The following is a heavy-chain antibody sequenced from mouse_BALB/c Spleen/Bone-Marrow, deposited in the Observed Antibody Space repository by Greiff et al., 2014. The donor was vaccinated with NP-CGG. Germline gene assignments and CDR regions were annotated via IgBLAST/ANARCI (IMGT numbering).Heavy chain of an antibody. V-gene: IGHV5-4*02. CDR3: ARSGERYGAMDY. CDR1: GFTFSDFY. Sequence: DVKLVESGGGLVKPGGSLKLSCAASGFTFSDFYMFWFRQTPEKGLEWVATISNGGTYTYYPDSVKGRFTISRDNAKNNLYLQMSSLKSEDTAMYYCARSGERYGAMDYWGQGTSVTVTS. D-gene: IGHD1-1*02. J-gene: IGHJ4*01. CDR2: ISNGGTYT.